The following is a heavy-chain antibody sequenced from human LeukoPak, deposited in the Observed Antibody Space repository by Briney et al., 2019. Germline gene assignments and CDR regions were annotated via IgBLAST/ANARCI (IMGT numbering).Heavy chain of an antibody. V-gene: IGHV4-34*01. D-gene: IGHD4-23*01. J-gene: IGHJ3*02. CDR3: AGTDYGGNSPRRAFDI. CDR1: GGSFSGYY. Sequence: SETLSLTCAVYGGSFSGYYWSWIRQPPGKGLEWIGEINHSGSTNYNPSLKSRVTISVDTSKNQFSLKLSSVTAADTAVYYCAGTDYGGNSPRRAFDIWGQGTMVTVSS. CDR2: INHSGST.